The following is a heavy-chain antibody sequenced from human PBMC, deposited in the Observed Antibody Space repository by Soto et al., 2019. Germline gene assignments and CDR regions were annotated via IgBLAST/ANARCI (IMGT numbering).Heavy chain of an antibody. CDR3: ARVPTCDSSGCYSYFDL. D-gene: IGHD3-22*01. J-gene: IGHJ4*02. CDR2: ISSDGTTT. V-gene: IGHV3-74*01. Sequence: EMQLVESGGGLVQPGGSLRLSCAASGFTFSNYYMHWVRQAPGKGPVWVSRISSDGTTTTYADSVKGRFTISRDNAKNTLYLQVTSLRADDTAVYYCARVPTCDSSGCYSYFDLWGQGALVTVSS. CDR1: GFTFSNYY.